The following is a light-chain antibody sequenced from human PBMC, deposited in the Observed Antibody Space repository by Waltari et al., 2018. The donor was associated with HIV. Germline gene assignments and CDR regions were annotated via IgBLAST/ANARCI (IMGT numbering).Light chain of an antibody. CDR1: RSNIGAGYF. CDR2: SDI. Sequence: QSALTQPPSVSGAPGQRVTISCTGNRSNIGAGYFVHWYQHLPGTAPKLLVYSDINRPSVGPDRFSGSKSVTSASLVITGLQAEDEADYYCQSYDSSLRASVFGGGTKLTVL. V-gene: IGLV1-40*01. J-gene: IGLJ2*01. CDR3: QSYDSSLRASV.